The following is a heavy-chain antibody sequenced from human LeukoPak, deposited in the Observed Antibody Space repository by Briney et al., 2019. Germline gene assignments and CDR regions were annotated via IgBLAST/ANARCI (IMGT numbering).Heavy chain of an antibody. D-gene: IGHD2-2*01. CDR3: ARDSPLYQLPLGRFDP. Sequence: ASVKVSCKASGYTFTGYYMHWVRQAPGQGLEWMGWINPNSGGTNYAQKFQGRVTMTRDTSISTAYMELSRLRSDDTAVYYCARDSPLYQLPLGRFDPWGQGTLVTVSS. J-gene: IGHJ5*02. V-gene: IGHV1-2*02. CDR2: INPNSGGT. CDR1: GYTFTGYY.